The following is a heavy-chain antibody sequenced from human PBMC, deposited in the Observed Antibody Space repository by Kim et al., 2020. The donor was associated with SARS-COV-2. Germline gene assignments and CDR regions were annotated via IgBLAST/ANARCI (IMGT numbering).Heavy chain of an antibody. J-gene: IGHJ4*02. CDR3: ARDGGGFDY. CDR2: GGT. V-gene: IGHV1-2*02. Sequence: GGTHFAQKFKGRVTMTRDMSINTAYMQLSSLGSDDTAIYYCARDGGGFDYWGQGTLVTVSP.